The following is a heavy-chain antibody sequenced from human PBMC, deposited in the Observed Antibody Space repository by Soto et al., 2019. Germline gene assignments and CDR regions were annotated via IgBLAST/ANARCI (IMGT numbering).Heavy chain of an antibody. J-gene: IGHJ6*02. V-gene: IGHV5-51*01. CDR3: ARHYCSSTSCYPVYYYYYGMDV. CDR1: GYSFTSYW. CDR2: IYPGDSDT. D-gene: IGHD2-2*01. Sequence: GEALKISCKGSGYSFTSYWIGWVRQMPGKGLEWMGIIYPGDSDTRYSPSFQGQVTISADKSISTAYLQWSSLKASDTAMYYCARHYCSSTSCYPVYYYYYGMDVWGQGTTVTVSS.